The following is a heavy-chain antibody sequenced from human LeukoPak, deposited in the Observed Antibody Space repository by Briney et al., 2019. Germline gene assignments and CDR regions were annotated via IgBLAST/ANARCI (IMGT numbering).Heavy chain of an antibody. CDR1: EFTFSSSW. D-gene: IGHD3-22*01. J-gene: IGHJ4*02. CDR2: ISDTGGRT. CDR3: AKRGVVIRVILVGFHKEAYYFDS. Sequence: GGSLRLSCAASEFTFSSSWMTWVRQAPGKGLEWVAGISDTGGRTNYADSVKGRFTISRDNPKNTLYLQMNSLRAEDTAVYFCAKRGVVIRVILVGFHKEAYYFDSWGQGALVTVSS. V-gene: IGHV3-23*01.